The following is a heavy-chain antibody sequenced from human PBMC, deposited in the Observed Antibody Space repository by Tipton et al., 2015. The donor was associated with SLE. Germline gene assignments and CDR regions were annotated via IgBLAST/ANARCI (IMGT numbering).Heavy chain of an antibody. CDR1: GFTFRSYA. CDR2: VYSGGSA. D-gene: IGHD3-3*01. J-gene: IGHJ4*02. V-gene: IGHV3-23*03. CDR3: AREDFWSDYYSLPTY. Sequence: SLRLSCEASGFTFRSYAMSWVRQAPGKGLECVSVVYSGGSAYYADSVKGRFTISRHNSKNTLYLQLNRLRAEDTAVYYCAREDFWSDYYSLPTYWGQGTLVTVSS.